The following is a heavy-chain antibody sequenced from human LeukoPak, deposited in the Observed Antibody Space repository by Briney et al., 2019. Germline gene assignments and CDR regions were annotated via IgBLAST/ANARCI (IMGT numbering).Heavy chain of an antibody. CDR1: GFTFSSFA. J-gene: IGHJ4*02. CDR2: ISRDGGST. V-gene: IGHV3-64*01. CDR3: AKGLDYGDY. Sequence: PGGSLRLSCAASGFTFSSFAMHWVRQAPGKGLEYVSAISRDGGSTYANSVKGRFTISRDNSKNTLYLQMNSLRAEDTAVYYCAKGLDYGDYWGQGTLVTVSS.